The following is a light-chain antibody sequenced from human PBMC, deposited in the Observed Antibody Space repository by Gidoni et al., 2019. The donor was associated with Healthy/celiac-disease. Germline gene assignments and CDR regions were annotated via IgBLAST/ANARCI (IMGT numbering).Light chain of an antibody. Sequence: DIQMTQSPSSLSASVRDRVTITCRASQSISSYLNWYQQKPGKAPKLLIYAASSLQSGVPSRFSGSGSWTDFTLTISSRQPEDFATYYCQQSYSTPMYTFGQGTKRWRSN. V-gene: IGKV1-39*01. J-gene: IGKJ2*01. CDR3: QQSYSTPMYT. CDR2: AAS. CDR1: QSISSY.